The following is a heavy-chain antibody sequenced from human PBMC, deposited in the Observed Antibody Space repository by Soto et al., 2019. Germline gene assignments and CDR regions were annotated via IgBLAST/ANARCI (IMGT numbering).Heavy chain of an antibody. V-gene: IGHV3-30*03. CDR1: GFTFSSYG. D-gene: IGHD3-16*01. Sequence: QVQLVESGGGVVQPGRSLRLSCAASGFTFSSYGMHWVRQAPGKGLEWVAVISYDGSNKYYADSVKGRFTISRDNSKNTLYLQMNSLRAEDKAVYYCARGGYGDGMDVWGQGTTVTVSS. CDR3: ARGGYGDGMDV. J-gene: IGHJ6*02. CDR2: ISYDGSNK.